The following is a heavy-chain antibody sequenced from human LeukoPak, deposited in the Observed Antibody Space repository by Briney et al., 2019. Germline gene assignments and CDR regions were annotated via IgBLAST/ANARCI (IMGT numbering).Heavy chain of an antibody. V-gene: IGHV4-31*03. CDR3: ATSHGYCSRTSCSRGYYGMDV. D-gene: IGHD2-2*01. Sequence: SETLSLTCTGSGGSISSGGYYWSWIRQHPGKGLEWIGYIYYSGSTYYNPSLKSRVTISVDTSKNQFSLKLSSVTAADTAVYYCATSHGYCSRTSCSRGYYGMDVWGQGTTVTVSS. J-gene: IGHJ6*02. CDR1: GGSISSGGYY. CDR2: IYYSGST.